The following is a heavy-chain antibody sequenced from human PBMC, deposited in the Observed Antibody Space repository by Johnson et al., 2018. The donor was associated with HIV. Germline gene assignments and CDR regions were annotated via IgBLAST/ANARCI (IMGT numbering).Heavy chain of an antibody. J-gene: IGHJ3*02. CDR3: AKDIQAGTHDAFDI. V-gene: IGHV3-43D*03. CDR1: GFTFDDYA. Sequence: LVESGGVVVQPGGSLRLSCAASGFTFDDYAMHWVRQAPGKGLEWVSLISWDGGSTYYADSVKGRFTISSDNSKNSLYLQMNSLRAEDTALDYCAKDIQAGTHDAFDIWCQGTRGTVSS. CDR2: ISWDGGST. D-gene: IGHD1-7*01.